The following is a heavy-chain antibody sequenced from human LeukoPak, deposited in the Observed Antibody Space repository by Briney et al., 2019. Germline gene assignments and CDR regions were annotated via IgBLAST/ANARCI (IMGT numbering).Heavy chain of an antibody. CDR1: GFTFRSFS. CDR3: VRGGTYCDSTCKGADY. J-gene: IGHJ4*02. V-gene: IGHV3-21*01. D-gene: IGHD2/OR15-2a*01. Sequence: GGSLRLSCAASGFTFRSFSMNWVRQAPGKGLEWVSAIDSSTTRIYYANSVRGRFTISRDNARNSLDLQMNSLRAEDTAVYYCVRGGTYCDSTCKGADYWGQGTLVAVSA. CDR2: IDSSTTRI.